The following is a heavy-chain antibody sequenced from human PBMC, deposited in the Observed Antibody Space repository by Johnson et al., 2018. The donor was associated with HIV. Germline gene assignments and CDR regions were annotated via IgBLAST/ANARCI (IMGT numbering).Heavy chain of an antibody. CDR1: KFTFSTYV. CDR2: ISVDGYIK. Sequence: VQLVESGGGVVQPGRSLRLSCAASKFTFSTYVMHWVRQAPGKGLEWVSGISVDGYIKYYADSVKGRFTISRDNSDNFLYLYMNRLRTDDTAVYYCVRGWHTSGRCDVFDIWGQGTTVIVSS. CDR3: VRGWHTSGRCDVFDI. V-gene: IGHV3-30-3*01. D-gene: IGHD6-19*01. J-gene: IGHJ3*02.